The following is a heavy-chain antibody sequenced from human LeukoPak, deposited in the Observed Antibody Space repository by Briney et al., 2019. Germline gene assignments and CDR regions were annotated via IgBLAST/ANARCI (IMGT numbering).Heavy chain of an antibody. CDR1: GITFSGSA. D-gene: IGHD3-22*01. CDR2: IRSKANSYAT. V-gene: IGHV3-73*01. CDR3: TRPSAYYYDSPIDY. J-gene: IGHJ4*02. Sequence: GGSLKLSCAASGITFSGSAMHWVRQASGKGLEWVGRIRSKANSYATAYAASVKGRFTISRDDSKNTAYLQMNSLKTEDTAVYYCTRPSAYYYDSPIDYWGQGTLVTVSS.